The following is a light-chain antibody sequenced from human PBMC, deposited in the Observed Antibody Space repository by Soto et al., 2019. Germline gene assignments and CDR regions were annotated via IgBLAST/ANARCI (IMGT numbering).Light chain of an antibody. J-gene: IGLJ1*01. V-gene: IGLV2-23*02. CDR2: EVT. Sequence: QSALTQPASVSGSPGQSITISCTGTISDIGSYNLVSWYQQHPGKAPKLMIYEVTKRPSGISTRFSGSKSGYTASLTISGLQAEDEADYYCCSFAGSSSYVFGSGTKVTVL. CDR3: CSFAGSSSYV. CDR1: ISDIGSYNL.